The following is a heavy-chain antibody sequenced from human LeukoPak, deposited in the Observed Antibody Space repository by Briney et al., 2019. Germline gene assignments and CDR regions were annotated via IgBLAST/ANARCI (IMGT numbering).Heavy chain of an antibody. CDR1: GFTFSTSW. CDR2: ITQEESER. V-gene: IGHV3-7*01. CDR3: ARGGGDS. D-gene: IGHD3-3*01. J-gene: IGHJ4*02. Sequence: GGSLRLSCAASGFTFSTSWMNWVRQAPGKGLEWVAMITQEESERYYVDSVKGRFIISRDNVKSSLYLQMNSLRAEDTAVYYCARGGGDSWGQGTPVTVSS.